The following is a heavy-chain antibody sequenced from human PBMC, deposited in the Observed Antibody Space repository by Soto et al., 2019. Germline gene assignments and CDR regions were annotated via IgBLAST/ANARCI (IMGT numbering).Heavy chain of an antibody. D-gene: IGHD4-17*01. V-gene: IGHV4-4*02. CDR3: ARSDYGDSNSQYFDY. Sequence: QVQLEESGPGLVKPSGTLSLTCAVSGASITSFNWWNWVRQTPERGLEWIGQVLPSGSTNYNPSLKTRVTISVDKSKNQFSLKLTSVTAADTALYFCARSDYGDSNSQYFDYWGQGSLVTVSS. CDR2: VLPSGST. J-gene: IGHJ4*02. CDR1: GASITSFNW.